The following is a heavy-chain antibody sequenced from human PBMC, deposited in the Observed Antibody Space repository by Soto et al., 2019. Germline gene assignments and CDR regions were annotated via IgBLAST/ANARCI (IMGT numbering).Heavy chain of an antibody. Sequence: QVQLVQSGAEVKKPGASVRVSCKASGYSFTDYHIHWVRQAPGQGLECLGRINPKSGGTSTAQKFQGWVTMTRDRSISTVYMELTRLRSDGTAVYFCARGHSTDCSNGVCSFFYNHEMDVWGQGTTVTVSS. CDR3: ARGHSTDCSNGVCSFFYNHEMDV. J-gene: IGHJ6*02. CDR2: INPKSGGT. CDR1: GYSFTDYH. D-gene: IGHD2-8*01. V-gene: IGHV1-2*04.